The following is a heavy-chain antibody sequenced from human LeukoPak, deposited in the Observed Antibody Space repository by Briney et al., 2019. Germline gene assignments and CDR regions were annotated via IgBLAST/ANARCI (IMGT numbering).Heavy chain of an antibody. D-gene: IGHD6-13*01. V-gene: IGHV1-18*01. Sequence: EASVKVSCKASGGTFSSYAISWVRQAPGQGLEWMGWITSYNGNTKYAQQLQGRVTMTTDTSTGTAYMELRSLRSDDTAVYYCARAGAAAGTPFDYWGQGTLVTVSS. CDR2: ITSYNGNT. CDR3: ARAGAAAGTPFDY. J-gene: IGHJ4*02. CDR1: GGTFSSYA.